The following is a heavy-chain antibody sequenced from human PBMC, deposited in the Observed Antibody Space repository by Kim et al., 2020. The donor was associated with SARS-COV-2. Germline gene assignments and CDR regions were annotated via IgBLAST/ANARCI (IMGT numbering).Heavy chain of an antibody. J-gene: IGHJ2*01. CDR3: ARGPIEEGIRATKGYFDL. CDR2: IGTKADT. V-gene: IGHV3-13*04. Sequence: GGSLRLSCAASGFTFSSYDMHWVRQGTEKGLEWVSSIGTKADTYYPDSVKDRFTTSRENAKDSFYLQMNSLRAEDTAVYYCARGPIEEGIRATKGYFDLGGPCNVVTVFS. CDR1: GFTFSSYD. D-gene: IGHD1-20*01.